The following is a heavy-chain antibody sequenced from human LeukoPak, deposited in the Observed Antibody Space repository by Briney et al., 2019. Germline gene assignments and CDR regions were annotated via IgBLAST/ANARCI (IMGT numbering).Heavy chain of an antibody. D-gene: IGHD3-22*01. Sequence: ASVKVSCKASGYTFTSYAMHWVRQAPGQRLEWMGWINAGNGNTKYSQKFQGRVTITRDTSASTAYMELSSLRAEDTAVYYCAKPISSYYYDSSGPNWFDPWGQGTLVTVSS. CDR1: GYTFTSYA. CDR2: INAGNGNT. J-gene: IGHJ5*02. CDR3: AKPISSYYYDSSGPNWFDP. V-gene: IGHV1-3*01.